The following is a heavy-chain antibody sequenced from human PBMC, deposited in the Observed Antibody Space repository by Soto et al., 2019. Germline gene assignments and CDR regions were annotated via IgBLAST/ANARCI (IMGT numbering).Heavy chain of an antibody. CDR2: MNPNSGNT. Sequence: ASVKVSCKASGYTFTSYDINWVRQATGQGLEWMGWMNPNSGNTGYAQKFQGRVTMTRNTSISTAYMELSSLRSEDTAVYYCAREGRVYYDFWSGYYKPGYYYYGMDVWGQGTTVTVSS. J-gene: IGHJ6*02. CDR1: GYTFTSYD. CDR3: AREGRVYYDFWSGYYKPGYYYYGMDV. V-gene: IGHV1-8*01. D-gene: IGHD3-3*01.